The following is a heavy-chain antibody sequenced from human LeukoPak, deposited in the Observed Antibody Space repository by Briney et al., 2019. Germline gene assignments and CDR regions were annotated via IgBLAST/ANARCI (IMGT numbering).Heavy chain of an antibody. D-gene: IGHD7-27*01. Sequence: ASVKVSCKASGYTLTDNHLYCVRQAPGQGLEWMGWIDPNSGVTNFTQTFQGRHTMTRDTSINTAYMELSRLTSDDTTVYYCARELGINAFDVWGQGTMVTVSS. J-gene: IGHJ3*01. CDR3: ARELGINAFDV. CDR1: GYTLTDNH. CDR2: IDPNSGVT. V-gene: IGHV1-2*02.